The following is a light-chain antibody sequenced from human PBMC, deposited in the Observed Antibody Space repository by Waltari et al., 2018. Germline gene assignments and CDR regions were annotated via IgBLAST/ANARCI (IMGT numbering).Light chain of an antibody. Sequence: GERATLSCRASQSVSSYLAWYQQKPGQAPRLLIYDASNRATGIPARFSGSGSGTDFTLTISSLEPEDFAVYYCQQRSNWPPITFGQGTRLEIK. V-gene: IGKV3-11*01. CDR2: DAS. CDR1: QSVSSY. CDR3: QQRSNWPPIT. J-gene: IGKJ5*01.